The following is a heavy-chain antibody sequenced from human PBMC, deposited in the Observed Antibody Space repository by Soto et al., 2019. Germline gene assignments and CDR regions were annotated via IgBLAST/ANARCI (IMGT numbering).Heavy chain of an antibody. D-gene: IGHD2-15*01. Sequence: QVQLVQSGAEVKKPGSSVKVSCKASGGTFSSYAISWVRQAPGQGLEWMGGIIPIFGTANYAQKFQGRVTITADESTSTAYMELSSLRSEDTAGYYCARARPRGYCSGGSCYYNWFDPWGQGTLVTVSS. J-gene: IGHJ5*02. CDR3: ARARPRGYCSGGSCYYNWFDP. V-gene: IGHV1-69*01. CDR2: IIPIFGTA. CDR1: GGTFSSYA.